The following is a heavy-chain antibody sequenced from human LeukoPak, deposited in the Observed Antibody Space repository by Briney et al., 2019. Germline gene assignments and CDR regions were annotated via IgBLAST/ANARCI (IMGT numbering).Heavy chain of an antibody. CDR1: GYTSTSYA. Sequence: GASVKVSCKASGYTSTSYAMHWVRQAPGQRLEWMGWINAGNGNTKYSQKFQGRVTITRDTSASTAYMELSSLRSEDTAVYYCARPSGSYFMWFDPWGQGTLVTVSS. V-gene: IGHV1-3*01. J-gene: IGHJ5*02. D-gene: IGHD1-26*01. CDR3: ARPSGSYFMWFDP. CDR2: INAGNGNT.